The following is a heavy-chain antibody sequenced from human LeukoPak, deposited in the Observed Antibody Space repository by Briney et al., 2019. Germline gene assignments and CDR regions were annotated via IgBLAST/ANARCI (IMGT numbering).Heavy chain of an antibody. CDR3: ARWASISREPGGFFDH. CDR1: GDSVTNDFS. V-gene: IGHV4-38-2*02. D-gene: IGHD1-14*01. J-gene: IGHJ4*02. Sequence: SETLSLTCTVSGDSVTNDFSWDWVRQPPGKELEWIGSFCLGRDTYYRPSLKSRVTISVGTSKNQFSLNLNSVTAADTAVYYCARWASISREPGGFFDHWGQGTLVTVSS. CDR2: FCLGRDT.